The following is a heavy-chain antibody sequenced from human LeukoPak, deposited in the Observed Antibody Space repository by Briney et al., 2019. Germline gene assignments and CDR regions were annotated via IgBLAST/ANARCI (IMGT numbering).Heavy chain of an antibody. CDR3: ATETIGRHYDY. J-gene: IGHJ4*02. CDR1: GFTFSSCG. CDR2: IGPTGTDR. Sequence: PGGSLRLSCAASGFTFSSCGFNWVRQAPGRGLEWVSSIGPTGTDRYYADSVRGRFTISRDNAKNSMYLQMDSLRDEDTAVYYCATETIGRHYDYWGQGTLLTVSS. V-gene: IGHV3-21*01. D-gene: IGHD1-14*01.